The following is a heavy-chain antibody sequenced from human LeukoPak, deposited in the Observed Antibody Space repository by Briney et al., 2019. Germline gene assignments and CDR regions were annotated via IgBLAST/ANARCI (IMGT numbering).Heavy chain of an antibody. D-gene: IGHD3-16*02. Sequence: PGRSLRLSCAASGFTFDDYAMHWVRQAPGKGLEWVSGISWNSGSIGYADSVKGRFTISRDNAKNSLYLQMNSLRAEDMALYYCAKGFIVSDESNDAFDIWGQRTMVTVSS. CDR1: GFTFDDYA. CDR2: ISWNSGSI. J-gene: IGHJ3*02. V-gene: IGHV3-9*03. CDR3: AKGFIVSDESNDAFDI.